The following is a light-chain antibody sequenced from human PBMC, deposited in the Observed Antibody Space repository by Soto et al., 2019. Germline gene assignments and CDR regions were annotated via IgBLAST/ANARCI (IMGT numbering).Light chain of an antibody. CDR2: GAS. V-gene: IGKV3-20*01. J-gene: IGKJ1*01. Sequence: EIGLTPSPGTLSLSPGERATLSCRASQSVSSSYLAWYQQKPGQAPRLLIYGASSRATGIPDRFSGSGSGTDFTLTISRLEPEDFAVYYCQQYDSSPKTFGQGTKVDIK. CDR1: QSVSSSY. CDR3: QQYDSSPKT.